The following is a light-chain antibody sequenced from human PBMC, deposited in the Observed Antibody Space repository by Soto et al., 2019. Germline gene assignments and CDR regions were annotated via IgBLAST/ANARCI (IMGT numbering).Light chain of an antibody. CDR1: SRDVGGYNY. V-gene: IGLV2-14*03. CDR2: SVS. CDR3: SSYTSSDTYV. J-gene: IGLJ1*01. Sequence: SVLTQPACVSVSPGESITISCTGTSRDVGGYNYVSWYQHHPGKAPKLMISSVSSRPSGVSNRFSGSKSGNTASLTISGLQPEDEADYYCSSYTSSDTYVFATGTKVTVL.